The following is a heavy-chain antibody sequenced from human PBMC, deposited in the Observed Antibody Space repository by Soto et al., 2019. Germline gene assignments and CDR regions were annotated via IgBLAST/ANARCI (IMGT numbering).Heavy chain of an antibody. D-gene: IGHD1-26*01. J-gene: IGHJ5*02. CDR2: ISYSGST. V-gene: IGHV4-31*03. Sequence: QVQLQESGPGLVKPSQTLSLTCTVSGVSISSGGYYWSWIRQPPGKGLEWIAYISYSGSTYYNLSLKSRATISADTSNNQFSLKLSSVTAADTAVYYCAREGGTMAWLDPWGQGTLVTVSS. CDR3: AREGGTMAWLDP. CDR1: GVSISSGGYY.